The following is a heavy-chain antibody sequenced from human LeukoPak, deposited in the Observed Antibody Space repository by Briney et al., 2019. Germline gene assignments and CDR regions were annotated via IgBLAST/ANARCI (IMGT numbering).Heavy chain of an antibody. CDR3: AREQGQVPGPLVVAGTYYFDY. CDR1: GGTFSSYT. J-gene: IGHJ4*02. Sequence: SVKVSCKASGGTFSSYTISWVRQAPGQGLEWMGRIIPILGIANYAQKFQGRVTITADKSTSTAYMELSGLRSEDTAMYYCAREQGQVPGPLVVAGTYYFDYWGQGTLVTVSS. D-gene: IGHD2-15*01. V-gene: IGHV1-69*04. CDR2: IIPILGIA.